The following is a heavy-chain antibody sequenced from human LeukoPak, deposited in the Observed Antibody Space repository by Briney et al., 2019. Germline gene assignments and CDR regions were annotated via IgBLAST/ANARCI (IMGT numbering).Heavy chain of an antibody. CDR2: IYSGGST. D-gene: IGHD6-13*01. Sequence: PGGSLRLSCAASGFTVSSNYMSWVRQAPGKGLEWVSVIYSGGSTYYADSVKGRFTISRDNSKNTLYLQMNSLRAEDTAVYYCARDSSSWYSGFDYWGQGTLVTVSS. J-gene: IGHJ4*02. V-gene: IGHV3-53*01. CDR1: GFTVSSNY. CDR3: ARDSSSWYSGFDY.